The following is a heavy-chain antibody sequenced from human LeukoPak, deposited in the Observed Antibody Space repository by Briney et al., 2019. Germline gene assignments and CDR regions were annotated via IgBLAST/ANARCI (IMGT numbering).Heavy chain of an antibody. CDR3: ARAWELRVSSWFDP. CDR2: IYTSGST. Sequence: PSETLSLTCTVSGGSISSYYWSWIRQPAGKGLEWIGRIYTSGSTNYNPSLKSRVTMSVDTSKNQFSLKLSSVTAADTAVYYCARAWELRVSSWFDPWGQGTLVTVSS. D-gene: IGHD1-26*01. V-gene: IGHV4-4*07. CDR1: GGSISSYY. J-gene: IGHJ5*02.